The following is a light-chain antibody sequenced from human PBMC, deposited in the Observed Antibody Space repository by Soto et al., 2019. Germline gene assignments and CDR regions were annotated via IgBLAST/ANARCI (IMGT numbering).Light chain of an antibody. CDR2: EVS. J-gene: IGLJ1*01. V-gene: IGLV2-23*02. CDR1: SSDVGSYNL. Sequence: QSALTQPASVSGSPGQSITISCTGTSSDVGSYNLVSWYQQPPGKAPKLMIYEVSKRPSGVSNRFSGSKSGNTASLTISGLQAEDEADYYCCSYAGSSTWVFGTGTKLTVL. CDR3: CSYAGSSTWV.